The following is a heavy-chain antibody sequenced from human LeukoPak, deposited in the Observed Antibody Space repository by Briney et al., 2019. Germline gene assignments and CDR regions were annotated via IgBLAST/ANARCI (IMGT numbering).Heavy chain of an antibody. CDR3: ARASLGANNWFDP. Sequence: SETLSLTCTVSDYSISSSYYWGWIRQPPGKGLEWFGSIYYSGSTYYNPSLKSRVTISVDTSKNQFSLKLSSVTAADTAVYYCARASLGANNWFDPWGQGTLVTVSS. J-gene: IGHJ5*02. D-gene: IGHD4/OR15-4a*01. CDR1: DYSISSSYY. CDR2: IYYSGST. V-gene: IGHV4-38-2*02.